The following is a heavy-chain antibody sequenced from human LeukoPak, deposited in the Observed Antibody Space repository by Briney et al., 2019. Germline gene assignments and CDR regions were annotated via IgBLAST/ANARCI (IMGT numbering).Heavy chain of an antibody. CDR2: IIPIFGTG. Sequence: SVTVSCKASGGTFSSYAISWVRQAPGQGLEWMGGIIPIFGTGNYAQKFQGRVTITTDESTSTAYMELSSLRSEDTAVYYCARVVPLAAGYDRAGYYFDYWGQGTLVTVSS. D-gene: IGHD3-22*01. CDR3: ARVVPLAAGYDRAGYYFDY. CDR1: GGTFSSYA. V-gene: IGHV1-69*05. J-gene: IGHJ4*02.